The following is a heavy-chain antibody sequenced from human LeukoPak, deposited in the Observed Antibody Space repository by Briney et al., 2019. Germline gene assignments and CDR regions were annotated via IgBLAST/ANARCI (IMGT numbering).Heavy chain of an antibody. CDR3: AEARYCSSTSCYTLDY. V-gene: IGHV3-9*01. CDR1: GFTFDDYA. J-gene: IGHJ4*02. D-gene: IGHD2-2*02. Sequence: GGSLRLSCAASGFTFDDYAMHWVRQAPGKGLEWVSGISWNSGSIGYADSVKGRFTISRDNAKNSLYLQMNSLRAEDTAVYYCAEARYCSSTSCYTLDYWGQGTLVTVSS. CDR2: ISWNSGSI.